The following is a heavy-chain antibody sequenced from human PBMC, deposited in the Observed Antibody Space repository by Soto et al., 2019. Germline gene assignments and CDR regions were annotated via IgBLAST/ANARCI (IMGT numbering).Heavy chain of an antibody. D-gene: IGHD2-21*02. CDR3: ARDGAYCGGDCYSLWYFDL. CDR2: IHRDGTST. J-gene: IGHJ2*01. V-gene: IGHV3-74*01. Sequence: EVQLVESGGGLVQPGGSLRLSCDASGLTFSNYWMHWVRHAPGKGLVWVSRIHRDGTSTSYADSVKGRFTISRDNAKNTLYLQMNSLRAEDTAVYYCARDGAYCGGDCYSLWYFDLWGRGTLVTVSS. CDR1: GLTFSNYW.